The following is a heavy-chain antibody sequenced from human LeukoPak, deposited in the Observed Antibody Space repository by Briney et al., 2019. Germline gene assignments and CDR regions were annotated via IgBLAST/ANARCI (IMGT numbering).Heavy chain of an antibody. J-gene: IGHJ4*02. CDR1: GFTSTTYA. CDR3: AKLVRGVVVPYYDY. Sequence: GGSLRLSCAASGFTSTTYAMSWVRQAPGKGLEWVSAVSGSGGSTYYADSVTGRFAISRDNSKNTLYLQMNSLRAEDTALYYCAKLVRGVVVPYYDYWGQGTLVTLSS. CDR2: VSGSGGST. V-gene: IGHV3-23*01. D-gene: IGHD3-10*01.